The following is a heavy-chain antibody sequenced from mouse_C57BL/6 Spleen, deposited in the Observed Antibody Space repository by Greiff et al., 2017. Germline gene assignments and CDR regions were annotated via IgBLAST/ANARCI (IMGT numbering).Heavy chain of an antibody. J-gene: IGHJ2*01. D-gene: IGHD1-1*01. CDR3: ARWFYGSSYADY. Sequence: PGQGLEWIVEIDPSDSYTNYNQKFKGKSTLTVDKSSSTAYMQLSSLTSEDSAVYYCARWFYGSSYADYWGQGTTLTVSS. CDR2: IDPSDSYT. V-gene: IGHV1-69*01.